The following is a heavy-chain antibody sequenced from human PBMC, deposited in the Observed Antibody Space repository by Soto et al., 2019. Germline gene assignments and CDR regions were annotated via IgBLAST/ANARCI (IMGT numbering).Heavy chain of an antibody. D-gene: IGHD1-1*01. CDR3: ARVRQGCSANNCYFDP. Sequence: SETLSLTCTLPGGSVRAPDWWNWVRQSPDKGLEWIAEVHISGHSNYNPSLRSRVSVSIDSSKNQFYLNLNSVTAADTAIYYCARVRQGCSANNCYFDPWGQGTQVTVSS. V-gene: IGHV4-4*02. CDR1: GGSVRAPDW. J-gene: IGHJ5*01. CDR2: VHISGHS.